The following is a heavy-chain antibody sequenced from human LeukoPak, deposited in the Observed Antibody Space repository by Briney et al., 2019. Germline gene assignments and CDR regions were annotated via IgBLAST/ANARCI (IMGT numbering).Heavy chain of an antibody. CDR1: GGSFSGYY. V-gene: IGHV4-34*01. J-gene: IGHJ3*02. D-gene: IGHD6-19*01. CDR3: ARGFTLSVAGNGGAFDI. Sequence: SETLSLTCAVYGGSFSGYYWSWIRQPPGKGLEWIGEINHSGSTNYNPSLKSRVTISVDTSKIQFSLKLSSVTAADTAVYYCARGFTLSVAGNGGAFDIWGQGTMVTVS. CDR2: INHSGST.